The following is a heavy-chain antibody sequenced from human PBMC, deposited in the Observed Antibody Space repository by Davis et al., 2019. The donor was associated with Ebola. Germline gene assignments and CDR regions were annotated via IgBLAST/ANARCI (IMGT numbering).Heavy chain of an antibody. CDR1: GFTFSSYG. Sequence: PGGSLRLPCAAPGFTFSSYGMSWVRQAPGKGLEWVSAISGAGASTYYADSVKGRFTISRDNSKNTLSLQMASLRAEDTAVYYCAKVGYGWYYYFDSWGPGTLVTVSS. CDR3: AKVGYGWYYYFDS. V-gene: IGHV3-23*01. J-gene: IGHJ4*02. CDR2: ISGAGAST. D-gene: IGHD6-19*01.